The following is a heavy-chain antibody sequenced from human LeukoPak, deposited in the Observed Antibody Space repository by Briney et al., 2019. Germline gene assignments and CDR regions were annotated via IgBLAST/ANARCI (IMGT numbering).Heavy chain of an antibody. V-gene: IGHV2-5*01. Sequence: SGPTVVKPTETLTLTCTCSGFSVSSSGVAVGWIRQPPGKALEWLGHIYWNDDDRYSTSLRSRLTITRDTSENQVVLTMTNMDPVDTATYYCAHLTTNAYYYDYWGQGTLVTVS. J-gene: IGHJ4*02. CDR1: GFSVSSSGVA. CDR2: IYWNDDD. D-gene: IGHD2-8*01. CDR3: AHLTTNAYYYDY.